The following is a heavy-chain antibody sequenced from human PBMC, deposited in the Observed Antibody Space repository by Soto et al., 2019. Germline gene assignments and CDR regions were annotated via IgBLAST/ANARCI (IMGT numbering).Heavy chain of an antibody. Sequence: QVHLVQSGVEVKKPGASVKVSCTAHGYNLREYGVSWLRQVPGQGFEWMGWISGDNVNRRSSQRFQDRLTMTTDTSRNTSSMELRSLSSDDTAVYFCGREGQQLAQEQYFQFNGVDVWGQGTSVTVSS. D-gene: IGHD6-13*01. CDR2: ISGDNVNR. CDR1: GYNLREYG. V-gene: IGHV1-18*01. J-gene: IGHJ6*02. CDR3: GREGQQLAQEQYFQFNGVDV.